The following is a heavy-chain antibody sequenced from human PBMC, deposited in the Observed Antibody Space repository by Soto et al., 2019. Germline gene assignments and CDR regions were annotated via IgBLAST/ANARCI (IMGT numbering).Heavy chain of an antibody. V-gene: IGHV4-59*06. CDR2: IYYSGST. D-gene: IGHD3-3*01. CDR1: GGSISSYY. CDR3: ARGDFWSGSNWRMDV. Sequence: PSETLSLTCTVSGGSISSYYWSWIRQHPGKGLEWIGYIYYSGSTYYNPSLKSRVTISVDTSKNQFSLKLSSVTAADTAVYYCARGDFWSGSNWRMDVWGQGTTVTVSS. J-gene: IGHJ6*02.